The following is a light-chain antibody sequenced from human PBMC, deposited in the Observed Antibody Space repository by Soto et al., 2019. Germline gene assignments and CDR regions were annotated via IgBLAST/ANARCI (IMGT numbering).Light chain of an antibody. Sequence: QSVLTQPPSASGTPGQRVTISCSGSSSNIGSNNVNWYQQLPGTAPKLLIYSINQRPSGVPERFSGSKSGTSASLAISGLQSEDEADYCCAAWDDSLNGWVFGGGTKLTVL. CDR3: AAWDDSLNGWV. CDR2: SIN. CDR1: SSNIGSNN. V-gene: IGLV1-44*01. J-gene: IGLJ3*02.